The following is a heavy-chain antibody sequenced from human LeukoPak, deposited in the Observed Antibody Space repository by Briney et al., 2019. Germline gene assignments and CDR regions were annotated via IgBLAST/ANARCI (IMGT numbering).Heavy chain of an antibody. J-gene: IGHJ4*02. CDR2: IYPGDSDT. Sequence: PGESLKISCKGSGYSFTSYWIGWVRQMPGKGLEWMGIIYPGDSDTRYSPSFQGQVIISADKSISTAYLQWSSLKASDTAMYYCARSNSGIAARPGHFDYWGQGTLVTVSS. CDR3: ARSNSGIAARPGHFDY. CDR1: GYSFTSYW. V-gene: IGHV5-51*01. D-gene: IGHD6-6*01.